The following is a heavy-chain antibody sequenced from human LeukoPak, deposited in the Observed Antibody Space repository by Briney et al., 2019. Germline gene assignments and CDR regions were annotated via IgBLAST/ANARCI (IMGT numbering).Heavy chain of an antibody. D-gene: IGHD2-2*01. J-gene: IGHJ2*01. V-gene: IGHV4-38-2*01. CDR1: GYSISSGYY. CDR3: ARRGLDQLLAYWYFDL. Sequence: PSETLSLTCAVSGYSISSGYYWGWIRQPPGKGLEWFGSIYHSGSTYYNPSLKSRVTISVDTSKNQFSLKLSSVTAGDTAVYYCARRGLDQLLAYWYFDLWGRGTLVAVSS. CDR2: IYHSGST.